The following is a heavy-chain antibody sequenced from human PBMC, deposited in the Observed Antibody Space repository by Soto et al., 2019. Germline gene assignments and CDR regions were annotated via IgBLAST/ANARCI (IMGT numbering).Heavy chain of an antibody. D-gene: IGHD5-18*01. J-gene: IGHJ4*02. CDR2: IYYSGST. CDR1: GGSISSYY. V-gene: IGHV4-59*01. Sequence: SETLSLTCTVSGGSISSYYWSWIRQPPGKGLEWIGCIYYSGSTNYNPSLKSRATISVDTSKNQFSLKLSSVTAADTAVYYFARGRIQLWYPFDYWGQGTLVTVS. CDR3: ARGRIQLWYPFDY.